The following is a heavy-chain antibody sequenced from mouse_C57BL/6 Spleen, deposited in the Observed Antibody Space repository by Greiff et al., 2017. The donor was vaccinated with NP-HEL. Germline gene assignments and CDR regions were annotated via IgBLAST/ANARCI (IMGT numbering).Heavy chain of an antibody. CDR2: ISSGGSYT. CDR1: GFTFSSYG. J-gene: IGHJ4*01. V-gene: IGHV5-6*01. D-gene: IGHD1-1*01. Sequence: EVKLMESGGDLVKPGGSLKLSCAASGFTFSSYGMSWVRQTPDKRLEWVATISSGGSYTYYPDSVKGRFTISRDNAKNTLYLQMSSLKSEDTAMYYCARDFITTVVGPYAMDYWGQGTSVTVSS. CDR3: ARDFITTVVGPYAMDY.